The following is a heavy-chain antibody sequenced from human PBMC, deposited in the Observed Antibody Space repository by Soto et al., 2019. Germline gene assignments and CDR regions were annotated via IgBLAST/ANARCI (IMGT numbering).Heavy chain of an antibody. CDR1: GYXFTSYW. V-gene: IGHV5-10-1*01. J-gene: IGHJ3*02. CDR3: ARSTLYQPLAEI. CDR2: IDPSDSYT. Sequence: EXLKISCKGSGYXFTSYWLIWVRHMPGKGLELMGRIDPSDSYTNYSPSFRGHVTISAEKSISTSYLQLSSLKASDTAMYYCARSTLYQPLAEIWGQGTMAPVSS. D-gene: IGHD2-2*01.